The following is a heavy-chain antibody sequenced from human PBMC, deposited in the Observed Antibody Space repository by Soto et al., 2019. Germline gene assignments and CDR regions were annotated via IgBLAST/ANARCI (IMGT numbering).Heavy chain of an antibody. J-gene: IGHJ6*01. CDR3: ASGYYYDSSGYWAVDV. CDR2: IIPIFGTA. D-gene: IGHD3-22*01. CDR1: GGTFSSYA. V-gene: IGHV1-69*13. Sequence: SVKFSCKASGGTFSSYAISWVRQAPGQGLEWMGGIIPIFGTANYAQKFQGRVTITADESTSTAYMELSSLRSEDTAVYYCASGYYYDSSGYWAVDVWGQGTTVTVSS.